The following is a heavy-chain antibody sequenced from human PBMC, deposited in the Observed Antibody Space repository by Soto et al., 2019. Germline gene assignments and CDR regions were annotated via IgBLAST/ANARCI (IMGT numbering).Heavy chain of an antibody. D-gene: IGHD3-22*01. CDR1: GDSISSGDYY. J-gene: IGHJ5*02. CDR2: IYYSGNT. Sequence: PSLTCTVSGDSISSGDYYWSWIRQPPGKGLEWIGYIYYSGNTYYNPSLQSRVTMSADSSNNQFSLKLSSVTAADTAVYYCVRGPGYYYYRSGSFWFDPWGQGTLVTVSS. CDR3: VRGPGYYYYRSGSFWFDP. V-gene: IGHV4-30-4*01.